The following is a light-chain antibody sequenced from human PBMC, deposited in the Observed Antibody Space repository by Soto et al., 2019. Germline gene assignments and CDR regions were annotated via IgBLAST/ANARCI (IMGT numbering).Light chain of an antibody. Sequence: QTVVTQPPSVSEAPGQRVTISCTGSSSNIGAGYEAHWYQQVPGTAPKLLIYENNNRPSGLPDRLSGSKSGTSASLAITGLQAEDDAEYYCQSYDSSLSGYVFGTGTKLTVL. J-gene: IGLJ1*01. V-gene: IGLV1-40*01. CDR3: QSYDSSLSGYV. CDR2: ENN. CDR1: SSNIGAGYE.